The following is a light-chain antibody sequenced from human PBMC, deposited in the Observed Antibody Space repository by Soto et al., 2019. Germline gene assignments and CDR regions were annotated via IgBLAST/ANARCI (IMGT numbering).Light chain of an antibody. CDR2: GVS. CDR1: SSDVGNYNY. J-gene: IGLJ2*01. V-gene: IGLV2-11*01. Sequence: QSALTQPRSVSGSPGQSVTISCTGTSSDVGNYNYVSWYQQHPGKAPKLMIYGVSKRPSGVPDRFSGSKSGNTASLTISGLQAEDEADYYCCSYAGSYTLVVFGGGTQLTVL. CDR3: CSYAGSYTLVV.